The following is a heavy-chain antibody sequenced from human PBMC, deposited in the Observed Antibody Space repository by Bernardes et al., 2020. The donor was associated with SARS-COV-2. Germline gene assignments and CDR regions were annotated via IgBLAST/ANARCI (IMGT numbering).Heavy chain of an antibody. CDR1: GFTFNDYW. Sequence: GGSLRLSCAASGFTFNDYWMHWVRQAPGKGLVWVSRISPYWSSISYADPVKGRFTISRDNAKNTVYLQMNSLRVEDTAVYYCARGGSGNTNGFGDYCGQGTLLTVSS. V-gene: IGHV3-74*01. D-gene: IGHD1-26*01. J-gene: IGHJ4*02. CDR3: ARGGSGNTNGFGDY. CDR2: ISPYWSSI.